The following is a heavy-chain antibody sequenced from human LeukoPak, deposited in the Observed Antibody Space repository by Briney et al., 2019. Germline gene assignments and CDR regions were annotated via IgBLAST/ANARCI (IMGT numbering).Heavy chain of an antibody. J-gene: IGHJ4*02. D-gene: IGHD3-10*01. CDR3: ARGESEYYGSGRRLAFFDY. CDR2: IYYSGST. V-gene: IGHV4-31*03. CDR1: GGSISSGGYY. Sequence: PSQTLSLTCTVSGGSISSGGYYWSWIRQHPGKGLEWIGYIYYSGSTYYNPSLKSRVTISVDTSKNQFSLKLSSVTAADTAVYYCARGESEYYGSGRRLAFFDYWGQGTLATVSS.